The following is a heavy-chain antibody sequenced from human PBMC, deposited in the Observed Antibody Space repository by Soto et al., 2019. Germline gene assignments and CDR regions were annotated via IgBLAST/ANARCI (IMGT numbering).Heavy chain of an antibody. V-gene: IGHV5-10-1*01. J-gene: IGHJ4*02. CDR2: IDPSDSYT. Sequence: GESLKISCKGSGYSFTSYWISWVRQMPGKGLEWMGRIDPSDSYTNYSPSFQGHVTISADKSISTAYLQWSSLKASDTAMYYCARHRDDYGDIDYFDYWGQGTLVTVSS. D-gene: IGHD4-17*01. CDR1: GYSFTSYW. CDR3: ARHRDDYGDIDYFDY.